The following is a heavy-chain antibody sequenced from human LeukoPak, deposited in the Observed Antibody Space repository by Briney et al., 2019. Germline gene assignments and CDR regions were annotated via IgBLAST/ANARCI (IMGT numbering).Heavy chain of an antibody. J-gene: IGHJ4*02. D-gene: IGHD3-3*01. V-gene: IGHV4-34*01. Sequence: SETLSLTCAVYGGSFSGYYWSWIRQPPGKGLEWIGEINHSGSTNYNPSLKSRVTISVDTSKNQFSLKLSSVTAADTAVYYCARAYYDFWSGYYSPLFFDYWGQGTLVTVSS. CDR2: INHSGST. CDR3: ARAYYDFWSGYYSPLFFDY. CDR1: GGSFSGYY.